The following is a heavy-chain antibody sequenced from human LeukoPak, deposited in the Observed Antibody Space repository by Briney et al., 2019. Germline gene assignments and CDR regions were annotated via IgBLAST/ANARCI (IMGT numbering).Heavy chain of an antibody. D-gene: IGHD4-17*01. V-gene: IGHV1-69*04. CDR1: GGTFSSYA. J-gene: IGHJ4*02. CDR3: ARGARLGDYAYFDY. CDR2: IIPILGIA. Sequence: SVKVSCKASGGTFSSYAISWVRQAPGQGLEWMGRIIPILGIANYAQKFQGRVTITADKSTSTAYMELSSLRSEDTAVYYCARGARLGDYAYFDYWGQGTLVTVSS.